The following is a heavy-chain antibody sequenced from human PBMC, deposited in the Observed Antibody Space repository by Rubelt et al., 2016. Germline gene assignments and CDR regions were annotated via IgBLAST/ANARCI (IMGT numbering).Heavy chain of an antibody. CDR2: SRNRANSYTT. Sequence: VKLEESGGGVVQPGRSLRVSCAASGFTFSSYNMHWVRQAPGKGLEWVCRSRNRANSYTTEYAASVKGRFTISRDESKNSLYLQINSLKTEDTAVYYCVRGLLGSTFTFYG. V-gene: IGHV3-72*01. CDR3: VRGLLGSTFTFYG. D-gene: IGHD1-26*01. CDR1: GFTFSSYN. J-gene: IGHJ6*01.